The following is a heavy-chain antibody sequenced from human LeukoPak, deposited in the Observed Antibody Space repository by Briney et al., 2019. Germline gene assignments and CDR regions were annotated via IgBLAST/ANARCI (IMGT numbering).Heavy chain of an antibody. D-gene: IGHD3-10*01. J-gene: IGHJ6*03. Sequence: GGSLPLSCAASGFTVSSNNMSWARQPPGKRLEWVSVIYSGGSTYYADSVKGRFTISRDNSKNTLYLQMNSLRAEDTAVYYCARNFEGRVYYYYYMDVWGEGTTVTVSS. CDR2: IYSGGST. CDR3: ARNFEGRVYYYYYMDV. CDR1: GFTVSSNN. V-gene: IGHV3-53*01.